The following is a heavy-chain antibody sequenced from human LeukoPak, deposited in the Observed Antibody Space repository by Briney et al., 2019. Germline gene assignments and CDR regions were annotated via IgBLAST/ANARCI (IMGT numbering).Heavy chain of an antibody. CDR3: ARGYGYNSEY. V-gene: IGHV4-38-2*02. Sequence: KPSETLSLTCTVSGYSISTGYYWGWIRQPPGKGQEWIGSIYHSGSTYYNPSLESRVTISVDTSKNQFSLKLTSVTAADTAVYYCARGYGYNSEYWGQGTLVTVSP. CDR2: IYHSGST. D-gene: IGHD5-24*01. CDR1: GYSISTGYY. J-gene: IGHJ4*02.